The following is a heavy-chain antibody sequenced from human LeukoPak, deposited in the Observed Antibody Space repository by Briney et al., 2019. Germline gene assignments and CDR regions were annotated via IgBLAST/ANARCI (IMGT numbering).Heavy chain of an antibody. CDR3: ARDLGGQQLVEDCSDY. D-gene: IGHD6-13*01. J-gene: IGHJ4*02. CDR2: ISYDGSNK. CDR1: GFTFSSYA. Sequence: GRSLRLSCAASGFTFSSYAMHWVRQAPGKGLEWVAVISYDGSNKYYADSVKGRFTISRDNSKNTPYLQMNSLRAEDTAVYYCARDLGGQQLVEDCSDYWGQGTLVTVSS. V-gene: IGHV3-30*04.